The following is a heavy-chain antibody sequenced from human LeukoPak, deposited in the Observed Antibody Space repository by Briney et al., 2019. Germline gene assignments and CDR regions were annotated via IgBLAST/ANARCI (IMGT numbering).Heavy chain of an antibody. J-gene: IGHJ6*03. V-gene: IGHV1-18*01. D-gene: IGHD2-2*01. Sequence: ASVKVSCKASGYTFTSYGISWVRQAPGQGLEWMGWISAYNGNTNYAQKLQGRVTMTTDTSTSTAYMELRSLRSDDTAVYYCARVGKYQLLWAPDYYYYMDVWGKGTTVTVSS. CDR3: ARVGKYQLLWAPDYYYYMDV. CDR1: GYTFTSYG. CDR2: ISAYNGNT.